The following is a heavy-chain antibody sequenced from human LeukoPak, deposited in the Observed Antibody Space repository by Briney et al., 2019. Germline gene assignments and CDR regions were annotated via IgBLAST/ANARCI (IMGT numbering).Heavy chain of an antibody. Sequence: SETLSLTCAVYGGTFSGYYWSWIRQSPGKGLEWIGEINPGGSTNYNPSLESRVIISVDTSKNQFSLKMDSVRAADTAVYYCAREDCSGSDCTSFDYWGQGTQVTVSS. V-gene: IGHV4-34*01. CDR1: GGTFSGYY. CDR2: INPGGST. CDR3: AREDCSGSDCTSFDY. D-gene: IGHD2-21*02. J-gene: IGHJ4*02.